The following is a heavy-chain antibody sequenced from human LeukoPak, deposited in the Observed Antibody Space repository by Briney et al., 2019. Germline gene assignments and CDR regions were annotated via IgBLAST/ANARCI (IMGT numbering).Heavy chain of an antibody. J-gene: IGHJ4*02. CDR1: GFTFNAYA. CDR3: AKDHYPDVSCGGDCYYSY. D-gene: IGHD2-21*02. V-gene: IGHV3-23*01. CDR2: ISAGGGNT. Sequence: PGGSLRLSCAASGFTFNAYAMTWVRQAPGKGLERVSAISAGGGNTYYADSVKGRFTISRDNSKNTLYLQTDSLRAEDTAVYYCAKDHYPDVSCGGDCYYSYWGQGTLVTVSS.